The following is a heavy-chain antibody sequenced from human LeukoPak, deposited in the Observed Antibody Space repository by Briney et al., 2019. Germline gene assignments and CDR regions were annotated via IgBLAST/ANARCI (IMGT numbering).Heavy chain of an antibody. V-gene: IGHV3-53*01. CDR1: GFTVSSNY. Sequence: GGSLRLSCAASGFTVSSNYMSWVRQAPGKGLEWVSVIYSGGSTYYADSVKGRFTISRDNSKNTLYLQMNSLRAEDTAVYYCARVRSSWYLDYWGQGTLVTVSS. CDR2: IYSGGST. D-gene: IGHD6-13*01. CDR3: ARVRSSWYLDY. J-gene: IGHJ4*02.